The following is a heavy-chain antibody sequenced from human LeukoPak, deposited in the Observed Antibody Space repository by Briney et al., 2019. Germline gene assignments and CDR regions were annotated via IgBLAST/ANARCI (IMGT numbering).Heavy chain of an antibody. V-gene: IGHV4-39*02. D-gene: IGHD6-19*01. CDR1: GGSISSSSYY. Sequence: PSETLSRTCTVSGGSISSSSYYWGWIRQPTGKGLEWIGNIYYSGSTYYNPSLKSRVTISVDTSKNHFSLKLSSVTAADTAVFYCARYDAYNSGWYDYWGQGTLVTVSS. J-gene: IGHJ4*02. CDR3: ARYDAYNSGWYDY. CDR2: IYYSGST.